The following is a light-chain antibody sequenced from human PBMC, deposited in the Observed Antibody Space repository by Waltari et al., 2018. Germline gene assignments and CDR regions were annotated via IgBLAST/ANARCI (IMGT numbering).Light chain of an antibody. Sequence: DIQMTQSPSSLCAYVGDKVSITFRASPGVSSWLAWYQQKPGKAPKLLIYGTSNLQTGVPSRFSGSGSGTDYTLTISSLQPEDFATYYCQQGYITPFTFGGWTKVESK. V-gene: IGKV1-12*01. CDR1: PGVSSW. J-gene: IGKJ4*01. CDR3: QQGYITPFT. CDR2: GTS.